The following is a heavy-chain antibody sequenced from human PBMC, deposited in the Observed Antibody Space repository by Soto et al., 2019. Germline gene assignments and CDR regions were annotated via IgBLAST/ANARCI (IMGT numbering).Heavy chain of an antibody. V-gene: IGHV3-13*01. CDR3: ARGRSNRFDSSPAPRFDP. Sequence: EVQLVESGGGLAQPGGSLRLSCEASGFTFNTFDFHWVRQRKGKGLEWVSGFGTLFDVYNADAVRGRFSISRDNAMNSFYLQMNNLRVDDTAVYFCARGRSNRFDSSPAPRFDPWGQGILVTVSS. J-gene: IGHJ5*02. CDR1: GFTFNTFD. D-gene: IGHD2-21*01. CDR2: FGTLFDV.